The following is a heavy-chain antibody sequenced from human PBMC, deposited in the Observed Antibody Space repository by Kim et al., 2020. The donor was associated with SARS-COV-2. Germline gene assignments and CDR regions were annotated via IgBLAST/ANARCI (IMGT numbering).Heavy chain of an antibody. CDR1: GFTFSSYA. CDR2: ISSNGGST. Sequence: GGSLRLSCSASGFTFSSYAMHWVRQAPGKGLEYVSAISSNGGSTYYADSVKGRFTISRDNSKNTLYLQMSSLRAEDTAVYYCEKGLGSYDSSGYYVYYFDYGGQ. D-gene: IGHD3-22*01. CDR3: EKGLGSYDSSGYYVYYFDY. J-gene: IGHJ4*02. V-gene: IGHV3-64D*09.